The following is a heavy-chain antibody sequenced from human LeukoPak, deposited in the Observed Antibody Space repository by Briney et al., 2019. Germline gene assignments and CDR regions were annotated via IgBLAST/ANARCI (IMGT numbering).Heavy chain of an antibody. V-gene: IGHV3-30-3*01. CDR3: ARDGGLVIGSYRPFDY. D-gene: IGHD1-26*01. CDR1: GFTFSSYA. CDR2: ISYDGSNK. Sequence: GGSLRLSCAASGFTFSSYAMHWVRQAPGKGLEWVAVISYDGSNKYYADSVKGRFTISRDNSKNTLYLQMNSLRAEDTAVYYCARDGGLVIGSYRPFDYWGQGTLVTVSS. J-gene: IGHJ4*02.